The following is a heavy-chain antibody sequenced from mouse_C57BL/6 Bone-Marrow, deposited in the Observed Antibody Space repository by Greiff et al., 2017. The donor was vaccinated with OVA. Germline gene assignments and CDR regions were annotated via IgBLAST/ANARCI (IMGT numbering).Heavy chain of an antibody. CDR2: ISGGGGNT. J-gene: IGHJ3*01. D-gene: IGHD1-1*01. Sequence: EVHLVESGGGLVKPGGSLKLSCAASGFTFSSYTMSWVRQTPEKRLEWVATISGGGGNTYYPDSVKGRFTISRDNAKNTLYLQMSSLRSEDTALYYCARRGIITTVGAYWGQGTLVTVSA. CDR3: ARRGIITTVGAY. CDR1: GFTFSSYT. V-gene: IGHV5-9*01.